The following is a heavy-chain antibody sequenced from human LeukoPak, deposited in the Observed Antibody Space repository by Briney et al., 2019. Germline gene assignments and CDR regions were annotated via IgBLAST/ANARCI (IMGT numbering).Heavy chain of an antibody. D-gene: IGHD6-19*01. CDR1: GGSISSSSYY. V-gene: IGHV4-39*07. J-gene: IGHJ4*02. CDR2: IYYSGST. CDR3: ARDSSGWYYYFDY. Sequence: SETLSPTCTVSGGSISSSSYYWGWIRQPPGKGLEWIGSIYYSGSTYYNPSLKSRVTISVDTSKNQFSLKLSSVTAADTAVYYCARDSSGWYYYFDYWGQGTLVTVSS.